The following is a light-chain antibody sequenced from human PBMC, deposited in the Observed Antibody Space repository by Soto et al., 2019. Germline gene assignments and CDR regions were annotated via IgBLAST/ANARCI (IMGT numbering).Light chain of an antibody. CDR1: ISSIGAGYD. CDR3: QSYDSSQSAVV. CDR2: GNT. V-gene: IGLV1-40*01. Sequence: QSVLTQPPSVSGAPGQRFTLSCTGSISSIGAGYDVHCYQVLPGKAPKLIIYGNTNRPSGVPDRFSGSRSGTSASLAITGLQAEDEADYYCQSYDSSQSAVVFGGGTKLTVL. J-gene: IGLJ2*01.